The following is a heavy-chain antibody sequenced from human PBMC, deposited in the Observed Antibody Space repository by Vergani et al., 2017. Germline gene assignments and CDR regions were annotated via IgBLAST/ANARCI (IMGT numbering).Heavy chain of an antibody. V-gene: IGHV4-61*02. CDR3: ARGSCLDGGLHKPLFDY. D-gene: IGHD2-15*01. CDR2: IHTSGST. CDR1: GGSINSHNYY. J-gene: IGHJ4*02. Sequence: QVQLQESGPGLVKPSQTLSLTCTVSGGSINSHNYYWSSIRPPAGKGLEWIGRIHTSGSTNYNPSLKRRVTISEDTSKNQFSLNLTSVTAADTAVYFCARGSCLDGGLHKPLFDYWGQGILVTVSS.